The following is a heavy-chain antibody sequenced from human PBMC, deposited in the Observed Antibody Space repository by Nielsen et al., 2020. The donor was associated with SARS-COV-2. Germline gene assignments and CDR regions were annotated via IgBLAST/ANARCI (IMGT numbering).Heavy chain of an antibody. CDR2: ISAYNGNT. Sequence: ASVKVSCKASGYTFTGYYMHWVRQAPGQGLEWMGWISAYNGNTNYAQKLQGRVTMTTDTSTSTAYMELRSLRSDDTAVYYCARDWYSSSSYHYYMDVWGKGPRSPSP. J-gene: IGHJ6*03. CDR1: GYTFTGYY. V-gene: IGHV1-18*04. CDR3: ARDWYSSSSYHYYMDV. D-gene: IGHD6-6*01.